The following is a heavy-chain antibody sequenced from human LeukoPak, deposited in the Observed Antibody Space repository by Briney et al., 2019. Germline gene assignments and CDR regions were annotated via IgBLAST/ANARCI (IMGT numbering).Heavy chain of an antibody. CDR1: GASISSGSYF. CDR3: ARALCINGICEWFDP. V-gene: IGHV4-61*02. CDR2: IYTSGST. J-gene: IGHJ5*02. D-gene: IGHD2-8*01. Sequence: SETLSLTCTVSGASISSGSYFWSWIRQPAGKGLEWIGRIYTSGSTNYNPSPKSRVTISVDTSKNQFSLKLRSVTAADTAVYYCARALCINGICEWFDPWGQGTLVTVSS.